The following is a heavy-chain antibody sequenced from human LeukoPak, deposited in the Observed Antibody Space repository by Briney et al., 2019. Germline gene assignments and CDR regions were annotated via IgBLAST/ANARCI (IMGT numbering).Heavy chain of an antibody. Sequence: GGSLRLSCAASGFSFSTYGMHWVRQAPGKGLEWVAVISYDGSRKHYGDSVRGRFSISRDNSESTLFLQMNSLTTDDTSVYFCAKYAYNWNAPDGFDMWGQGTMVIVSS. D-gene: IGHD1-1*01. CDR2: ISYDGSRK. CDR1: GFSFSTYG. V-gene: IGHV3-30*18. CDR3: AKYAYNWNAPDGFDM. J-gene: IGHJ3*02.